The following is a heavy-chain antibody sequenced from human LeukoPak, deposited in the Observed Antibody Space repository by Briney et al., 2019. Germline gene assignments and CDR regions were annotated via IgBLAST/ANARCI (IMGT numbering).Heavy chain of an antibody. CDR3: AGVYYYDSSDPARDAFDI. D-gene: IGHD3-22*01. CDR1: GGSIRSHY. J-gene: IGHJ3*02. CDR2: IYSSVNT. V-gene: IGHV4-4*07. Sequence: SETLSLTCTVSGGSIRSHYWTWVRQPPGEGLEWIGRIYSSVNTDYNPSPTSRATLSLETSKKKFSLNLSSVTAAHTPVYYCAGVYYYDSSDPARDAFDIWGQDTRVTV.